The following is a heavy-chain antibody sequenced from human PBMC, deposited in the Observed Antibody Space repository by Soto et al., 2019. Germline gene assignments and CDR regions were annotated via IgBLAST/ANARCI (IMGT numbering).Heavy chain of an antibody. J-gene: IGHJ4*02. V-gene: IGHV3-23*01. CDR1: GFTFSSYA. Sequence: GGSLRLSCAASGFTFSSYAMSWVRQAPGKGLEWVSAISGSGGSTYYADSVKGRFTISRDNSKNTLYLQMNSLRAEDTAVYYCAKDQPYIVVVITTSHFDYWGQGTLVTVPS. CDR2: ISGSGGST. CDR3: AKDQPYIVVVITTSHFDY. D-gene: IGHD3-22*01.